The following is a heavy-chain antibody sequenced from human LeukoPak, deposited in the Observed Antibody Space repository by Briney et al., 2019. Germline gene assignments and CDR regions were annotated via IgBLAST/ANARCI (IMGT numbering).Heavy chain of an antibody. CDR1: GFTVSSNY. J-gene: IGHJ6*02. CDR2: ISGSGGST. V-gene: IGHV3-23*01. D-gene: IGHD6-13*01. CDR3: AKPVMPDIAAAGTDFYYYYYGMDV. Sequence: PGGSLRLSCAASGFTVSSNYMSWVRQAPGKGLEWVSAISGSGGSTYYADSVKGRFTISRDNSKNTLYLQMNSLRAEDTAVYYCAKPVMPDIAAAGTDFYYYYYGMDVWGQGTTVTVSS.